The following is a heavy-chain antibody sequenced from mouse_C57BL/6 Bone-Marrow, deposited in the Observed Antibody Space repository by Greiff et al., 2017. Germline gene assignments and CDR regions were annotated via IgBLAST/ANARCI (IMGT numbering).Heavy chain of an antibody. Sequence: EVKLMESGGDLVKPGGSLKLSCAASGFTFSSYGMSWVRQTPDKRLEWVATISSGGSYTYYPDSVKGRFTISRDNAKNTLYLQMSSLKSEDTAMYYCARGVVAPFDYWGQGTTLTVAS. J-gene: IGHJ2*01. V-gene: IGHV5-6*01. CDR2: ISSGGSYT. D-gene: IGHD1-1*01. CDR1: GFTFSSYG. CDR3: ARGVVAPFDY.